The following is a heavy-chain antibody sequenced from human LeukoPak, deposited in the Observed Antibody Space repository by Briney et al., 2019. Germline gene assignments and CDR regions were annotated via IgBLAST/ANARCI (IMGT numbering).Heavy chain of an antibody. D-gene: IGHD6-13*01. Sequence: GGSLRLSCAASGFTFNRYWMHWVRQAPGKGLVWVSRISPDGNSATYADSVKGRFTISRDNAKNTLYLQMNSLRAEDSAVYYCAKESSSWYRYFDYWGQGTLVTVSS. CDR2: ISPDGNSA. J-gene: IGHJ4*02. V-gene: IGHV3-74*03. CDR3: AKESSSWYRYFDY. CDR1: GFTFNRYW.